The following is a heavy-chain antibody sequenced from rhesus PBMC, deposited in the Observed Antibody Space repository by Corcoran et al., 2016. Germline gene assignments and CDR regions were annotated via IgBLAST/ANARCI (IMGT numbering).Heavy chain of an antibody. J-gene: IGHJ4*01. CDR2: IIPLVGIT. Sequence: QVQRLQAVAAVKNPAPPCKVPCKSLGFTFGCLSISWVRPAPAKGLEWMGVIIPLVGITNYEEKFKGRVTITADTATSTAYMELSSLRSEDTAVYYCARGRGSNYYSDYWGQGVLVTVSS. D-gene: IGHD4-23*01. CDR3: ARGRGSNYYSDY. V-gene: IGHV1-198*02. CDR1: GFTFGCLS.